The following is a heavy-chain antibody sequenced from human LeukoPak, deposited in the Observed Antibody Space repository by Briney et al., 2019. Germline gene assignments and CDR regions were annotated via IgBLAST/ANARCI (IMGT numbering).Heavy chain of an antibody. V-gene: IGHV3-7*01. CDR1: GFTFSDYY. CDR3: ARDREIWLPHNWFDP. D-gene: IGHD5-24*01. J-gene: IGHJ5*02. CDR2: IKQDGSEE. Sequence: GGSLRLSCAASGFTFSDYYMSWIRQAPGKGLEWVANIKQDGSEEYYVDSVKGRFTISRDNAKNSVFLQMTSLRADDTAVYYCARDREIWLPHNWFDPWGQGTLVTVSS.